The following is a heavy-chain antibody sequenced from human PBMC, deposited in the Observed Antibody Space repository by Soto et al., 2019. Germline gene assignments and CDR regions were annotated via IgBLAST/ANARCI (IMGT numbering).Heavy chain of an antibody. V-gene: IGHV3-23*01. CDR1: GFTVPSYA. J-gene: IGHJ4*02. D-gene: IGHD4-4*01. CDR2: ISGSGGST. CDR3: ARLPYSAYNRHFDY. Sequence: SGFTVPSYAMSWVRQAPGKGLEWVSAISGSGGSTYYADSVKGRFTISRDSSTYTMYLQMNSLTADDTAMYYCARLPYSAYNRHFDYWGQGTLVTVSS.